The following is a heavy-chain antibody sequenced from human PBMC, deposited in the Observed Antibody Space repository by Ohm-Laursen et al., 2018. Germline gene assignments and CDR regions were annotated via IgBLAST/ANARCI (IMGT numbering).Heavy chain of an antibody. CDR3: ARDISPVIVGVAFDVFDI. V-gene: IGHV3-7*01. Sequence: SLSLSCAASGFTFSSYWMTWVRQAPGKELEWVANIKEDGSQKNYVDSVKGRFTISRDNANNFLYLQMNSLRAEDTAVYYCARDISPVIVGVAFDVFDIWGQGTMVTVSS. J-gene: IGHJ3*02. D-gene: IGHD1-26*01. CDR1: GFTFSSYW. CDR2: IKEDGSQK.